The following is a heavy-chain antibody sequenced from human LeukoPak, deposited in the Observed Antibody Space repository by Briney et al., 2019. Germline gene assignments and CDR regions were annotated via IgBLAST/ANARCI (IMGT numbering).Heavy chain of an antibody. D-gene: IGHD1-26*01. CDR1: GIPFKKYG. J-gene: IGHJ3*01. CDR2: IWHDGSPT. V-gene: IGHV3-33*01. CDR3: VTHYKWDLLVHAFDF. Sequence: GRSLRLSCAVSGIPFKKYGMHWVRQAPVKELEWVATIWHDGSPTMYADSAKGRFTISRDDSKNMLYLQMNSLRAEDTAEYYCVTHYKWDLLVHAFDFWGQGTRVTVSS.